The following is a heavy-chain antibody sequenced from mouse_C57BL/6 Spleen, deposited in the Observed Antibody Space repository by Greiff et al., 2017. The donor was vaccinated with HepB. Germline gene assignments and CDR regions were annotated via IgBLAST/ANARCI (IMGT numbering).Heavy chain of an antibody. J-gene: IGHJ2*01. Sequence: QVQLQQSGAELVRPGASVTLSCKASGYTFTDYEMHWVKQTPVHGLEWIGAIDPETGGTAYNQKFKGKAILTADKSSSTAYMELRSLTSEDSAVYYCTRYGPTVVAYYFDYWGQGTTLTVSS. CDR3: TRYGPTVVAYYFDY. D-gene: IGHD1-1*01. V-gene: IGHV1-15*01. CDR2: IDPETGGT. CDR1: GYTFTDYE.